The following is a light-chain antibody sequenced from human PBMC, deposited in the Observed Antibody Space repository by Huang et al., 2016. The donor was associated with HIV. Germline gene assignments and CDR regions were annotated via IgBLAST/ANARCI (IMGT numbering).Light chain of an antibody. Sequence: EIVMTQSPATLSVSTWERATLSCRASQSVNSNLAWYQQRPGQAPRRLIYGASTRATGSPSRFRGSGSDTEFTLTISSLQSEDFAVYYCQQYNNWPPWTFGQGTKVEIK. V-gene: IGKV3-15*01. CDR3: QQYNNWPPWT. J-gene: IGKJ1*01. CDR2: GAS. CDR1: QSVNSN.